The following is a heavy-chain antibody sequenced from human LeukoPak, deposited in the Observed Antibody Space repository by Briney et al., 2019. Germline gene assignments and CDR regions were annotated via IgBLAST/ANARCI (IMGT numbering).Heavy chain of an antibody. CDR2: IYYSGST. Sequence: SETLSLTCTVSGGSISGSSYYWGWIRQPPGKGPEWIGSIYYSGSTYYNPSLKSRVTISVDTSKNQFSLKLSSVTAADTAVYYCARDQVAGAYYYGMDVWGQGTTVTVSS. J-gene: IGHJ6*02. D-gene: IGHD6-19*01. CDR3: ARDQVAGAYYYGMDV. CDR1: GGSISGSSYY. V-gene: IGHV4-39*07.